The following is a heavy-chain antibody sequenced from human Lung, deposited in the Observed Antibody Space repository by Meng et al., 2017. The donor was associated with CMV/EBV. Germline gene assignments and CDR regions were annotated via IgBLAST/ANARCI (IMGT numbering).Heavy chain of an antibody. CDR3: ARDLKSYCSSTSCYINWFDP. Sequence: ESLKISCTVSGGSISSSSYYWGWIRQPPGKGLEWIGSIYYSGSTYYNPSLKSRVTISVDTSKNQFSLKLSSVTAADTAVYYCARDLKSYCSSTSCYINWFDPWGQGXLVTVSS. D-gene: IGHD2-2*02. J-gene: IGHJ5*02. V-gene: IGHV4-39*07. CDR2: IYYSGST. CDR1: GGSISSSSYY.